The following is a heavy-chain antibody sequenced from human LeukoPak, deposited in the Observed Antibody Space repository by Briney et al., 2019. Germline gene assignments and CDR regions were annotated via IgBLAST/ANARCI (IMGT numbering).Heavy chain of an antibody. CDR2: IYYSGST. CDR3: ARVRPGYYYYMDV. CDR1: GGSISSYY. V-gene: IGHV4-59*01. D-gene: IGHD3-10*01. Sequence: SETLSLTCTVSGGSISSYYWSWIRQPPGKGLEWIGYIYYSGSTNYNPSLKSRVTISVDTSKNQFSLKLSSVTAADTAVYYCARVRPGYYYYMDVWGKGTTVTVSS. J-gene: IGHJ6*03.